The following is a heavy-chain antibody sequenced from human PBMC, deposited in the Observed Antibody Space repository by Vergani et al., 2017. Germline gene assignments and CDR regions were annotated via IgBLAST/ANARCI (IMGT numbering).Heavy chain of an antibody. CDR2: VHRNGNT. V-gene: IGHV4-38-2*01. Sequence: QVDLQESGPGLVKSSETLSLNRAVSGYSVGSGYYWGWTRQAPGRGLGWIGCVHRNGNTYYTSSLRSRATISRDTSKNQFSPRLTAVTAADPAVYYCARQNPYGSAHVDFWGRGVLVTVSA. CDR1: GYSVGSGYY. D-gene: IGHD3-10*01. J-gene: IGHJ4*02. CDR3: ARQNPYGSAHVDF.